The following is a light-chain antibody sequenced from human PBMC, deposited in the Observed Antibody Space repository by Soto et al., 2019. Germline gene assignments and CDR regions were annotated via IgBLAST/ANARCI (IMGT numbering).Light chain of an antibody. CDR3: CSYAGSSSWV. J-gene: IGLJ1*01. V-gene: IGLV2-23*01. Sequence: SVLTQPAPVSGSPGQSSTISCTGNSSDVGCYHLVSWYPQHAGKAPVLMIYEGSKRPSGLSTRFSCSKSTNTASLATSGLQAEDEADYYCCSYAGSSSWVFRTGSKVTV. CDR1: SSDVGCYHL. CDR2: EGS.